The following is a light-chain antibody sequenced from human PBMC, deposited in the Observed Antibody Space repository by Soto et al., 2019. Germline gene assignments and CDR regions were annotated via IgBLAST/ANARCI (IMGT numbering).Light chain of an antibody. CDR2: WAS. J-gene: IGKJ2*01. CDR1: QSVLHGSNNQNF. V-gene: IGKV4-1*01. CDR3: QQYYDLPYT. Sequence: DIVMTQSPDSLAVSLGERATINCKSSQSVLHGSNNQNFLTWYQQKPGQPPRLLIYWASTRESGVPDRFSGSGSGTDFTLTISSLQAEDVAVYYCQQYYDLPYTFGQGTKLEIK.